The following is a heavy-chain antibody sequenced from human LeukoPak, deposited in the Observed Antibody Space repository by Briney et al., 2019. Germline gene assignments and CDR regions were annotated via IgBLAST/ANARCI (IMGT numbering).Heavy chain of an antibody. CDR2: ISSSSSYI. D-gene: IGHD6-13*01. CDR3: ARDGAAAGNHFGVTDAFDI. V-gene: IGHV3-21*01. Sequence: GGSLRLSCAASGFTFSSYSMNWVRQAPGKGLEWVSSISSSSSYIYYADSVKGRFTISRDNAKSSLYLQMNSLRAEDTAVYYCARDGAAAGNHFGVTDAFDIWGQGTMVTVSS. J-gene: IGHJ3*02. CDR1: GFTFSSYS.